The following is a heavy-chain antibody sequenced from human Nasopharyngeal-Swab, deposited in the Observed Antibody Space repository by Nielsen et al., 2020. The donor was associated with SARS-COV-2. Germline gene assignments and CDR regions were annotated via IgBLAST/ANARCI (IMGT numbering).Heavy chain of an antibody. D-gene: IGHD3-10*01. J-gene: IGHJ2*01. CDR2: INHSGST. Sequence: SATLSLTCAVYGGSFSGYYWSWLRQPPGKGLEWIGEINHSGSTNYNPSLKSRVTISVDTSKNQFSLKLSSVTAADTAVYYCARVAEFYYGSGSHYWYFDLWGRGTLVTVSS. CDR1: GGSFSGYY. CDR3: ARVAEFYYGSGSHYWYFDL. V-gene: IGHV4-34*01.